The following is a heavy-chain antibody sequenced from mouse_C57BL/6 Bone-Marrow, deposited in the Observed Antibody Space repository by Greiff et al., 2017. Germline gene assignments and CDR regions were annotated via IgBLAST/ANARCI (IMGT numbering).Heavy chain of an antibody. CDR3: ARRGNYFAWFAY. Sequence: VMLVESGPGLVAPSQSLSITCTVSGFSLTSYGVAWVRQSPGKGLEWLGVIWGVGSTNYNSALKSRLSISKDNSNSQVFLKMNSLQTDDTAMYYCARRGNYFAWFAYWGQGTLVTVSA. CDR2: IWGVGST. CDR1: GFSLTSYG. D-gene: IGHD2-1*01. V-gene: IGHV2-6*01. J-gene: IGHJ3*01.